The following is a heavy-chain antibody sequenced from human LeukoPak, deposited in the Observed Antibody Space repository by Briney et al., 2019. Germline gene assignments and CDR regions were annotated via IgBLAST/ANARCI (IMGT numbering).Heavy chain of an antibody. CDR2: ISWNSGSI. V-gene: IGHV3-9*01. D-gene: IGHD2-21*02. CDR3: AKGCGGDYDCFQH. CDR1: GFTFDDYA. Sequence: GRSLRLSCAASGFTFDDYATHWVRQAPGKGLEWVSGISWNSGSIGYADSVKGRFTISRDNAKNSLYLQMNSLRAEDTALYYCAKGCGGDYDCFQHWGQGTLVTVSS. J-gene: IGHJ1*01.